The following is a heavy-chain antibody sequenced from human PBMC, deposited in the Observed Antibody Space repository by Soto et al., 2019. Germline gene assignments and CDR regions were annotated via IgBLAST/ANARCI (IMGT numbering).Heavy chain of an antibody. CDR1: GFILSNNA. J-gene: IGHJ4*01. Sequence: GGSLRLSCVGSGFILSNNAMHWVRQAPGKGLEWVALISYDSSEIFYADSVKGRFTISRDNPKNTLFLHMNSPRADDTAVYYCAIARVADSSLDHWGRGVLVTVSS. CDR3: AIARVADSSLDH. CDR2: ISYDSSEI. D-gene: IGHD3-3*01. V-gene: IGHV3-30*01.